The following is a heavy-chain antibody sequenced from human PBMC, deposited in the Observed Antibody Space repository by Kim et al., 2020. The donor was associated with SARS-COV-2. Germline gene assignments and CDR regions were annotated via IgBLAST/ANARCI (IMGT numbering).Heavy chain of an antibody. CDR2: ISGSGGST. D-gene: IGHD6-19*01. V-gene: IGHV3-23*01. J-gene: IGHJ6*02. Sequence: GGSLRLSCAASGFTFSSYAMSWVRQAPGKGLEWVSAISGSGGSTYYADSVKGRFTISRDNSKNTLYLQMNSLRAEDTAVYYCATTQQWLESYYYYGMDVWGQGTTVTVS. CDR1: GFTFSSYA. CDR3: ATTQQWLESYYYYGMDV.